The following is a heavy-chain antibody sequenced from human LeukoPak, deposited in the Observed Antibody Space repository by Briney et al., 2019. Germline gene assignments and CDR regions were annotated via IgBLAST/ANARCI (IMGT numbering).Heavy chain of an antibody. CDR1: GFTFSSYS. J-gene: IGHJ5*02. D-gene: IGHD5-18*01. V-gene: IGHV3-21*01. CDR2: ISSSSSYI. Sequence: GGSLRLSCAASGFTFSSYSMNWVRQAPGKGLEWVSSISSSSSYIYSADSVKGRFTISRDNAKNSLYLQMNSLRVEDTAVYYCAREDTAMVMPWGQGTLVTVSS. CDR3: AREDTAMVMP.